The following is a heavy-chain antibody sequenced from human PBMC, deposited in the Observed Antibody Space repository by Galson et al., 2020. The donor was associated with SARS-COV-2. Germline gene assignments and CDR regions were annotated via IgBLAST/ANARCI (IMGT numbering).Heavy chain of an antibody. CDR3: ERIRTRKYYDILTGYSHYYYYYGMDV. J-gene: IGHJ6*01. V-gene: IGHV2-70*01. D-gene: IGHD3-9*01. CDR1: GFSLSTSGMC. Sequence: SGPTLVKPTQTLTLTCTFSGFSLSTSGMCVSCIRQPPGKALEWLALIDWDDNKYYSTSLKTRLTISNDTSKNQVVLTMTNMDPVDTATYYCERIRTRKYYDILTGYSHYYYYYGMDVWGQGTTVTVSS. CDR2: IDWDDNK.